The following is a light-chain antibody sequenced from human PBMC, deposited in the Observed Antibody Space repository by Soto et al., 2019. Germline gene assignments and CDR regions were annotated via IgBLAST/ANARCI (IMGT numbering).Light chain of an antibody. CDR2: GAS. Sequence: TQSPSSLSASAGDIVTITCRASQSVSSSYLAWYQQKPGQAPRLLIYGASSRATGIPDRFSGSGSGTDFTLTISRLEPEDFAVYYCQQYGSSPPVTFGPGTKVDIK. J-gene: IGKJ3*01. CDR1: QSVSSSY. V-gene: IGKV3-20*01. CDR3: QQYGSSPPVT.